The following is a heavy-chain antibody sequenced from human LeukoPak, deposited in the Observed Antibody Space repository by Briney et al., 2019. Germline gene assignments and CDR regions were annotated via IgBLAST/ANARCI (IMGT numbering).Heavy chain of an antibody. CDR1: GFTFGAYY. J-gene: IGHJ4*02. CDR2: IKQDGSEK. V-gene: IGHV3-7*03. CDR3: ARMSGIAVAAIWISYFDY. D-gene: IGHD6-19*01. Sequence: GGSLRLSCAASGFTFGAYYMTWVRQAPGKGLEWVANIKQDGSEKYYVDSVRGRFTISRDNANNSLYLQMNSLRAEDTAVYYCARMSGIAVAAIWISYFDYWGQGTLVTVSS.